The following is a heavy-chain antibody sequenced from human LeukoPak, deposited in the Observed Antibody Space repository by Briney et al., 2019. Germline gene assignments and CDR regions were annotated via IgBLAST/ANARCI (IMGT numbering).Heavy chain of an antibody. V-gene: IGHV1-18*01. Sequence: ASVKVSCKASGYTFTSYGISWVRQAPGQGLEWMGWISAYNGNTNYAQKLQGRVTMTTDTSTSTAYMELRSLRSDDTAVYYCARDPLNSSGRSYYYYYGMDVWGQGTTVTVSS. J-gene: IGHJ6*02. D-gene: IGHD6-19*01. CDR1: GYTFTSYG. CDR2: ISAYNGNT. CDR3: ARDPLNSSGRSYYYYYGMDV.